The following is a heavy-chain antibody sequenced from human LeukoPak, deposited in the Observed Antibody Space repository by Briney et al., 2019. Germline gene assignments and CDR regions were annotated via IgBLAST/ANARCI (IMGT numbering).Heavy chain of an antibody. CDR1: GGTFSSYA. V-gene: IGHV1-69*13. CDR2: IIPIFGTA. D-gene: IGHD4-23*01. Sequence: SVKVSCKASGGTFSSYAISWVRQAPGQGLEWMGGIIPIFGTANYAQKFQGRVTIAADESTSTAYMELSSLRSEDTAVYYCAFGRRMTTVAYFDYWGQGTLVTVSS. CDR3: AFGRRMTTVAYFDY. J-gene: IGHJ4*02.